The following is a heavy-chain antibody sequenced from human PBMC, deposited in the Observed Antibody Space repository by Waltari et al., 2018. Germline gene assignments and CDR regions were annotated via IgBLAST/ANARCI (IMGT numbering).Heavy chain of an antibody. J-gene: IGHJ5*02. Sequence: QVQLVQSGAEVKKPGASVRLSCKALGYTFTKYGVTWVRQAPGQGLEWLGWIITSTGNRKYAQKIQDRVIMTTDSSTSTAYLELRSLRYDDTAVYFCARVPSPWGQGTQVTVSS. CDR2: IITSTGNR. CDR3: ARVPSP. V-gene: IGHV1-18*01. CDR1: GYTFTKYG.